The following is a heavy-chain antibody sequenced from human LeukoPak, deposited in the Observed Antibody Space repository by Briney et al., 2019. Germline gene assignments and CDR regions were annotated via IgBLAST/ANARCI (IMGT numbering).Heavy chain of an antibody. Sequence: SETLSLTCTVSGGSLSSHYWSWVRLSPAKGLEWIGYIFYSGSTDYSPSLTSRVTISIDTSKRYLSLNLSSVTAADTAVYYCVKHGPGGRGYLDVWGVGTTVTVSS. CDR3: VKHGPGGRGYLDV. CDR1: GGSLSSHY. J-gene: IGHJ6*03. CDR2: IFYSGST. V-gene: IGHV4-59*11. D-gene: IGHD1-1*01.